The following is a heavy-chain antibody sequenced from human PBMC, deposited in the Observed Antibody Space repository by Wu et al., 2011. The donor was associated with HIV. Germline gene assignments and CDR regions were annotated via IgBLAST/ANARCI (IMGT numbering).Heavy chain of an antibody. CDR3: ARDLSGRYFDY. J-gene: IGHJ4*02. CDR2: ISAYNGDT. V-gene: IGHV1-18*04. D-gene: IGHD1-26*01. Sequence: QVQXVQSGAEVKKPGASVKVSCKASGYTFTSYYMHWVRQAPGQGLEWMGWISAYNGDTNYAQRLQGRVTMTADTSTSTAYMELRSLRSDDTAVYYCARDLSGRYFDYWGQGTLVTVSS. CDR1: GYTFTSYY.